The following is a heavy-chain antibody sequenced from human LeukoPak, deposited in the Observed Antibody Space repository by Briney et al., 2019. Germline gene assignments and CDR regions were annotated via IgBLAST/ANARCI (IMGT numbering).Heavy chain of an antibody. Sequence: GRSQRLSCAASGFTFSTYWMSWVRQAPGKGLECVANIKRDGSEKYYVDSVKGRFTIFRDDAKSSLYLQMNSLRAEDTAVYFCARVYTGNRWHFDYWGQGTLVTVSS. CDR1: GFTFSTYW. CDR3: ARVYTGNRWHFDY. V-gene: IGHV3-7*03. D-gene: IGHD2-2*02. CDR2: IKRDGSEK. J-gene: IGHJ4*02.